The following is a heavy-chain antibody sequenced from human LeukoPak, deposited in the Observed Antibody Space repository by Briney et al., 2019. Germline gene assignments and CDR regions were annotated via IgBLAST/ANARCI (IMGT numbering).Heavy chain of an antibody. Sequence: GGSLRLSCAVSGFTFRSYAMKWVRQAPGKGLEWVSGISPSGSISYYADSVKGRFTISRDNSKNTVSLQMNSLRAEDTALYYCARDLDWGAFDAWGQGTLVTVSS. CDR2: ISPSGSIS. J-gene: IGHJ5*02. V-gene: IGHV3-23*01. D-gene: IGHD3-9*01. CDR1: GFTFRSYA. CDR3: ARDLDWGAFDA.